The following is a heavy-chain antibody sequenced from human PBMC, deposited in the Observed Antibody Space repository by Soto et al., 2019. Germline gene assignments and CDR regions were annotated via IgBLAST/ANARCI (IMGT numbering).Heavy chain of an antibody. D-gene: IGHD5-18*01. CDR1: GGSISSGDYS. CDR3: ASNSYGSTFSDY. V-gene: IGHV4-30-4*01. CDR2: IYYCGST. Sequence: QVQLQESGPGLVKPSQTLSLTCTVSGGSISSGDYSWSWIRQPPGKCLECIGYIYYCGSTYYNPSLKSRVTISVDTSKDQFSLTLSSVTAADTAVYYCASNSYGSTFSDYWGQGTLVTVSS. J-gene: IGHJ4*02.